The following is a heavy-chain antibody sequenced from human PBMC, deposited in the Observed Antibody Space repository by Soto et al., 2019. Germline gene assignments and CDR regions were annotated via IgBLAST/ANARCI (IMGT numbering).Heavy chain of an antibody. CDR2: SIPISGAA. CDR1: GGTFSNYV. V-gene: IGHV1-69*06. D-gene: IGHD1-7*01. Sequence: QVQLVQSGAEVKKPGSSVKVSCKASGGTFSNYVVNWVRQAPGQGLEWMGRSIPISGAANYAQKFQGRVPITADKSTSTSYMELSSLRSEDTAVYYCARDMTRTVVPYFAFWGQGTLVTVSS. CDR3: ARDMTRTVVPYFAF. J-gene: IGHJ4*02.